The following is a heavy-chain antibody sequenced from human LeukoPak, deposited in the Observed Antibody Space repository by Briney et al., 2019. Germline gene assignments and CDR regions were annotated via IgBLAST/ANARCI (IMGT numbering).Heavy chain of an antibody. CDR3: AHRHRGAAAGTWSH. CDR2: IYWDDDK. CDR1: GFSLSTSGVG. Sequence: SGPTLVKPTQTLTLTCTFSGFSLSTSGVGVGWIRQPPGKALEWLALIYWDDDKRYSPSLKSRLTITKDTSKNQVVLTVTNMDPVDTATYYCAHRHRGAAAGTWSHWGQGTLVTVSS. D-gene: IGHD6-13*01. J-gene: IGHJ4*02. V-gene: IGHV2-5*02.